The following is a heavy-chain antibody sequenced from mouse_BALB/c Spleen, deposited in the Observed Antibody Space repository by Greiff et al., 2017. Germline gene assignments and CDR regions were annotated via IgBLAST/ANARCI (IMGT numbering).Heavy chain of an antibody. CDR3: EGGLGNYWFAY. V-gene: IGHV5-6-3*01. CDR2: INSNGGST. CDR1: GFTFSSYG. Sequence: EVHLVESGGGLVQPGGSLKLSCAASGFTFSSYGMSWVRQTPDKRLELVATINSNGGSTYYPDSVKGRFTISRDNAKNTLYLQMSSLKSEDTAMYYCEGGLGNYWFAYWGQGTLVTVSA. D-gene: IGHD2-1*01. J-gene: IGHJ3*01.